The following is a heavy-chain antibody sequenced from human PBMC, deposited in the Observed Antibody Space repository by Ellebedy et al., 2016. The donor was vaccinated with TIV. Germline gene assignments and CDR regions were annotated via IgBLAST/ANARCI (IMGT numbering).Heavy chain of an antibody. Sequence: ASVKVSCXASGYTFTSYGISWVRQAPGQGLEWMGWISAYNGNTNCAQKLQGRVTMTTDTSTSTAYMELRSLRSDDTAVYYCARAVLDCSGGSCSNFYYWGQGTLVTVSS. D-gene: IGHD2-15*01. V-gene: IGHV1-18*01. CDR3: ARAVLDCSGGSCSNFYY. CDR1: GYTFTSYG. CDR2: ISAYNGNT. J-gene: IGHJ4*02.